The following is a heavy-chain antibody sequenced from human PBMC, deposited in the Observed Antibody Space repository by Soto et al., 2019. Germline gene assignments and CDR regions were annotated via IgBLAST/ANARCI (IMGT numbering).Heavy chain of an antibody. D-gene: IGHD3-10*01. V-gene: IGHV3-73*01. J-gene: IGHJ6*03. Sequence: GGSLRLSCAASGFTFSASAIHWVRQASGKGLEWVGRIRSKANSYATAYAASVKGRFTISRDDSKNTAYLQMNSLKTEDTGVYYCTGLVVTMVRGVPPTSCYYYYYMDVWGKGTTVTVSS. CDR3: TGLVVTMVRGVPPTSCYYYYYMDV. CDR2: IRSKANSYAT. CDR1: GFTFSASA.